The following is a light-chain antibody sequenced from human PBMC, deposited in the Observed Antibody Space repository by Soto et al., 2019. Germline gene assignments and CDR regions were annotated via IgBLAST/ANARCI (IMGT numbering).Light chain of an antibody. Sequence: DIQMTQSPSSLSASVGDRVNITCRASQGISNYLAWYRQKPGKVPKLLIYAASTLQSGVPSRFSGSGSGTDFTLTISSLQPEDVATYYWQKYNSAPHTSRQGTQLEIK. CDR3: QKYNSAPHT. J-gene: IGKJ2*01. CDR2: AAS. CDR1: QGISNY. V-gene: IGKV1-27*01.